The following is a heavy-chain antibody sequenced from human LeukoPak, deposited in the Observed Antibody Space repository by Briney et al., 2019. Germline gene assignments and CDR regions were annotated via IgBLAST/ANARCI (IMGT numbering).Heavy chain of an antibody. CDR2: IIPIFGTA. D-gene: IGHD3-22*01. Sequence: ASVKVSCKASGGTFSSYAISWVRQAPGQGLEWMGRIIPIFGTANYAQKFQGRVTITTDESTSTAYMELSSLRSEDTAVYYCARGSLGLYYYDSSGCVHFDYWGQGTLVTVSS. CDR1: GGTFSSYA. CDR3: ARGSLGLYYYDSSGCVHFDY. V-gene: IGHV1-69*05. J-gene: IGHJ4*02.